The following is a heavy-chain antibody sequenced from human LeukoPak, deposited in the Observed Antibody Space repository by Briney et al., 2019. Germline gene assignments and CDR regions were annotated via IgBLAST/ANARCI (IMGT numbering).Heavy chain of an antibody. D-gene: IGHD3-10*01. Sequence: SETLSLTCSVSGGSFSNNFWSWVRHPAGKGLEWIGRIYPSGNTNYNPSLKSRVTLSVDTSKTQFSLNLSSVTAADTAVYYCAREDSGSYYNYYYFYMDVWGKGTTVTISS. CDR1: GGSFSNNF. V-gene: IGHV4-4*07. CDR3: AREDSGSYYNYYYFYMDV. CDR2: IYPSGNT. J-gene: IGHJ6*03.